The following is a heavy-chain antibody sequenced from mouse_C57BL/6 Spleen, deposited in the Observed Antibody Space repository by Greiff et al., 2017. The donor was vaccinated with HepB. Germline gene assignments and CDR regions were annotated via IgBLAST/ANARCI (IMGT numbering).Heavy chain of an antibody. V-gene: IGHV1-52*01. CDR1: GYTFTSYW. D-gene: IGHD1-1*01. J-gene: IGHJ2*01. Sequence: QVQLQQPGAELVRPGSSVKLSCKASGYTFTSYWMHWVKQRPIQGLEWIGNIDPSDSETHYNQKFKDKATLTVDKSSSTAYMQLSSLTSEDSAVYYCARVRYYGSSPRYFDYWGQGTTLTVSS. CDR3: ARVRYYGSSPRYFDY. CDR2: IDPSDSET.